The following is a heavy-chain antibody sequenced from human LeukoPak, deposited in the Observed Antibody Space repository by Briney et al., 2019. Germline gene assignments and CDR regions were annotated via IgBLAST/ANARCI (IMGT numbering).Heavy chain of an antibody. V-gene: IGHV1-69*05. Sequence: ASVKVSCKASGGTFSSYAISWVRQAPGQGLEWMGGIIPIFGTANYAQKFQGRVTITTDESTSTAYMELSSLRSEDTAVYYCASGPVGAGYYYYYYMDVWGNGTTVTVSS. CDR1: GGTFSSYA. CDR3: ASGPVGAGYYYYYYMDV. J-gene: IGHJ6*03. CDR2: IIPIFGTA. D-gene: IGHD1-26*01.